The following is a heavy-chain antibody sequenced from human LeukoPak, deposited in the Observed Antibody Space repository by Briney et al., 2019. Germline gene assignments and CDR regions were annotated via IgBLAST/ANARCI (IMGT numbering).Heavy chain of an antibody. Sequence: SETLSLTCTVGGGSLSGHYWGWIRQPPGKGLELVGHIYYTGTTFYNPSLNSRVTITLDTSRNQLSLRLTSVIAADTAVYYCARFSWGCSTASCYLTNWGQGALVTVSS. CDR2: IYYTGTT. CDR3: ARFSWGCSTASCYLTN. V-gene: IGHV4-59*11. J-gene: IGHJ4*02. D-gene: IGHD2-2*01. CDR1: GGSLSGHY.